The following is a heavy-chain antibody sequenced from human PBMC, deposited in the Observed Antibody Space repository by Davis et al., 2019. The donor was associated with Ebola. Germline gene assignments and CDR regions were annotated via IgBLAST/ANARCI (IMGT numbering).Heavy chain of an antibody. D-gene: IGHD6-13*01. CDR1: GFTFADYA. CDR3: AKDVAAGNVPV. CDR2: ISWNSGSI. Sequence: GGSLRLSCAASGFTFADYAMHWVRQAPGKGLEWVSGISWNSGSIGYADSVKGRFTISRDNAKNSLYLQMNSLRAEDTALYYCAKDVAAGNVPVWGQGTLVTVSS. J-gene: IGHJ4*02. V-gene: IGHV3-9*01.